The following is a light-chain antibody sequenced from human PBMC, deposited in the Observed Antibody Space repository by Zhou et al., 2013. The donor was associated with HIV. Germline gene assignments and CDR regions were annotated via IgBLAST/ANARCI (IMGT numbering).Light chain of an antibody. CDR3: QQYGSSPFT. J-gene: IGKJ2*01. Sequence: EIVMTQSPATLSVSPGEGATLSCRASQSVGSKLAWYQQKPGQAPRLLIYGASTRATGIPARFGGGGSGTDFTLTISRLEPEDFAVYFCQQYGSSPFTFGQGTKLEIK. V-gene: IGKV3-15*01. CDR1: QSVGSK. CDR2: GAS.